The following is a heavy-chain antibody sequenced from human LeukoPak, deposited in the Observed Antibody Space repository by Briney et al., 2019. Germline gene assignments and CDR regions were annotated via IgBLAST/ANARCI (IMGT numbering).Heavy chain of an antibody. CDR2: IYTSGST. D-gene: IGHD6-13*01. Sequence: SETLSLTCTVSGGSISSYYWSWIRQPAGKGLEWIGRIYTSGSTNYNPSLKSRVTMSVDTSKNQFSLKLSSVTAADTAVYYCARDHLRVRGAAAGTLDWFDPWGQGTLVTVSS. V-gene: IGHV4-4*07. CDR3: ARDHLRVRGAAAGTLDWFDP. J-gene: IGHJ5*02. CDR1: GGSISSYY.